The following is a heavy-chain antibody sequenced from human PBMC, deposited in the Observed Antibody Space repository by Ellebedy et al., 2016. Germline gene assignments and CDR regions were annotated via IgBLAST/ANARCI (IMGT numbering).Heavy chain of an antibody. CDR2: ICSRGNT. J-gene: IGHJ4*02. V-gene: IGHV4-39*07. CDR1: GGSIISSSYC. D-gene: IGHD3-10*01. Sequence: SETLSLXCTVSGGSIISSSYCWGWIRQPPGKGLEWIGNICSRGNTFYNAPLRSRLTISVDTSKNQFSLNLSSVTAADTAVYYCVRDLLFSGSRRVLDWGQGTLVAVSS. CDR3: VRDLLFSGSRRVLD.